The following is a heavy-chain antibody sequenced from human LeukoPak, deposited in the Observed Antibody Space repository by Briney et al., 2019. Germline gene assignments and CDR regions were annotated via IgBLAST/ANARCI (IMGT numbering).Heavy chain of an antibody. CDR1: GFTFSSKTYW. Sequence: QPGGSLRLSCAASGFTFSSKTYWMHWVRQAPGKGLVWVSRINYDATSTNYADSVKGRFTISRDNARDTLYLQMNSLRAEDTAVYYCARHTTDRPNLIDHWGQGTLVTVSS. J-gene: IGHJ4*02. CDR3: ARHTTDRPNLIDH. V-gene: IGHV3-74*01. CDR2: INYDATST. D-gene: IGHD6-6*01.